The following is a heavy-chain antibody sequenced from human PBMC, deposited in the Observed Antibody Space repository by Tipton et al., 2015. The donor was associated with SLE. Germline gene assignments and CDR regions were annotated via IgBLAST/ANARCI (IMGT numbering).Heavy chain of an antibody. CDR3: AGRVNYYYGMDV. CDR2: INHSGST. Sequence: TLSLTCTVSGGSISSSSYYWSWIRQPPGKGLEWIGEINHSGSTNYNPSLKSRVTISVDTSKNQFSLKLSSVTAADTAVYYCAGRVNYYYGMDVWGQGTTVTVSS. D-gene: IGHD4-11*01. J-gene: IGHJ6*02. V-gene: IGHV4-39*07. CDR1: GGSISSSSYY.